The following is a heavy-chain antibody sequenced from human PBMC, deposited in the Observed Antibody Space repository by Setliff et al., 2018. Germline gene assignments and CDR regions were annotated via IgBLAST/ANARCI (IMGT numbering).Heavy chain of an antibody. J-gene: IGHJ4*02. V-gene: IGHV3-23*01. CDR2: INNGGVSA. CDR1: GFAFTSYD. Sequence: PGGSLRLSCVTSGFAFTSYDMTWVRQAPGKGLEWVASINNGGVSADYTDSVKGRFTISRDKAHHSLFLQMNSLRAEDTAVYYCATWTGYSIDYWGQGTLVTVSS. CDR3: ATWTGYSIDY. D-gene: IGHD3-3*01.